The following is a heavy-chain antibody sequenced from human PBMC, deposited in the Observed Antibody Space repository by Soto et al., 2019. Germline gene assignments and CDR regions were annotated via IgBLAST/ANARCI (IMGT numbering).Heavy chain of an antibody. CDR2: INYSGST. V-gene: IGHV4-59*01. J-gene: IGHJ4*02. D-gene: IGHD2-15*01. CDR3: ARVLGYCSCGSCYHYFDF. CDR1: GGSIRRYY. Sequence: SESLSLTCTVSGGSIRRYYGSWIRQPPGKTLEWIGYINYSGSTNYNPSLKSRVTISVDTSNNQFSLKLRSVTAADTAVYYCARVLGYCSCGSCYHYFDFWGLGTLVTVSS.